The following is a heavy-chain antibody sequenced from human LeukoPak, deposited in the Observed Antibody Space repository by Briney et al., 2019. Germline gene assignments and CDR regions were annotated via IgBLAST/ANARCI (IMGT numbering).Heavy chain of an antibody. V-gene: IGHV3-49*04. D-gene: IGHD5-24*01. CDR3: TRDNPKMAPFDY. Sequence: GGSLRLSCTASGFTFGDYAMSWVRQAPGKGLEWVGFIRSKAYGGTTEYAASVKGRFTISRDDSKSIAYLQMNSLKTEDTAVYYSTRDNPKMAPFDYWGQGTLVTVSS. J-gene: IGHJ4*02. CDR1: GFTFGDYA. CDR2: IRSKAYGGTT.